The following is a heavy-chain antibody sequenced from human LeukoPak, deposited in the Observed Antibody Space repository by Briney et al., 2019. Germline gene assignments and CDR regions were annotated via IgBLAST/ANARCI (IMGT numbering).Heavy chain of an antibody. CDR2: ISGIGVST. CDR1: GFTFSSYA. Sequence: GGSLRLSCAASGFTFSSYAMSWVRQAPGKGLEWVSAISGIGVSTYYADSVKGRFTISRDNSKNTLYLQMNSLRAEDTAVYYCAKDVEDCSSTSCYSVRKWYYFDYWGQGTLVTVSS. CDR3: AKDVEDCSSTSCYSVRKWYYFDY. J-gene: IGHJ4*02. D-gene: IGHD2-2*01. V-gene: IGHV3-23*01.